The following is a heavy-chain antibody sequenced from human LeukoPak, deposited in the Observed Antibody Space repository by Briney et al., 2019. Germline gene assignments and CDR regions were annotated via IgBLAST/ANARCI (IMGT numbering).Heavy chain of an antibody. Sequence: SQTLSLTCAISGDSVSSNSAAWNWIRQSPSRGLEWLGRTYYRSKWYNEYAVSVKSRITINPDTSKNQFSLQLNSVTPEDTAVYYCARVRIAAAGTPTESFDPWGQGTLVTVSS. V-gene: IGHV6-1*01. CDR1: GDSVSSNSAA. J-gene: IGHJ5*02. CDR3: ARVRIAAAGTPTESFDP. D-gene: IGHD6-13*01. CDR2: TYYRSKWYN.